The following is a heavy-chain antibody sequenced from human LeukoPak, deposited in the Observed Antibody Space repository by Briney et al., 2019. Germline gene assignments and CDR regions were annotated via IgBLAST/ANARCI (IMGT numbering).Heavy chain of an antibody. J-gene: IGHJ4*02. D-gene: IGHD1-1*01. CDR2: IYYSGST. V-gene: IGHV4-30-4*01. CDR1: GGSISSGDYY. CDR3: ARGKVGTDFDY. Sequence: SGTLSLTCTVSGGSISSGDYYWSWIRQPPGKGLEWIGYIYYSGSTYYNPSLKSRVTISVDTSKNQFSLKLSSVTAADTAVYYCARGKVGTDFDYWGQGTLVTVSS.